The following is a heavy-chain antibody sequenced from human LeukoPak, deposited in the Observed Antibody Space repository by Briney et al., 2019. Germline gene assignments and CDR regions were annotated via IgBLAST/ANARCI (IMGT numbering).Heavy chain of an antibody. CDR2: ISSSSSTI. D-gene: IGHD3-22*01. CDR3: ARDYYDSSGHRPFDY. CDR1: GFTFSSYS. J-gene: IGHJ4*02. V-gene: IGHV3-48*04. Sequence: GGSLRLSCAASGFTFSSYSMNWVRQAPGKGLEWVSYISSSSSTIYYADSVKGRFTISRDNAKNSLYLQMNSLRAEDTAVYYCARDYYDSSGHRPFDYWGQGTLVTVSS.